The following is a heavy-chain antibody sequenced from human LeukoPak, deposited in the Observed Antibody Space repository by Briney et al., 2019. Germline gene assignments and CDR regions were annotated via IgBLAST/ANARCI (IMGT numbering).Heavy chain of an antibody. CDR3: ARTVDTAMVGSDY. CDR2: INPNSGGT. CDR1: GYTFTDYY. J-gene: IGHJ4*02. D-gene: IGHD5-18*01. V-gene: IGHV1-2*02. Sequence: ASVKVSCKASGYTFTDYYMHWVRQAPGQGLQWMGWINPNSGGTDYAQKFQGRVTMTRDTSISTAYMELSSLRSEDTAVYYCARTVDTAMVGSDYWGQGTLVTVSS.